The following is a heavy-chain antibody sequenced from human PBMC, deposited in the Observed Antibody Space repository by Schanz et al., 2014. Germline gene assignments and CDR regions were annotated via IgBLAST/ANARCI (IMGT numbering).Heavy chain of an antibody. CDR1: GFTFDDYA. CDR3: AKEVSWDV. CDR2: ISGSGGDT. V-gene: IGHV3-23*04. J-gene: IGHJ6*02. Sequence: EVQLVESGGGLVQPGRSLRLSCAASGFTFDDYAMHWVRQAPGQGLEWVSAISGSGGDTYYADSVKGRFTISRDNSKNTLYLQMNSLTGEDTAIYYCAKEVSWDVWGQGTTVTVSS.